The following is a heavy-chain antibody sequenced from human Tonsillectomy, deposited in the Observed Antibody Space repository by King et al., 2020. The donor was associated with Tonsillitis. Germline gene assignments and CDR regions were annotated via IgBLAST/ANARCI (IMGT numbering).Heavy chain of an antibody. D-gene: IGHD2-21*01. CDR1: GGSISSSSYY. CDR2: IYYSGST. J-gene: IGHJ4*02. CDR3: ARNLWGDFDY. Sequence: QLQESGPGLVKPSETLSLTCTVSGGSISSSSYYWGWIRQPPGKGLEWIGSIYYSGSTYYNPSLQSRVTISVDTSKNQFSLKLSSVTAADTAVYYCARNLWGDFDYWGQGTLVTVSS. V-gene: IGHV4-39*01.